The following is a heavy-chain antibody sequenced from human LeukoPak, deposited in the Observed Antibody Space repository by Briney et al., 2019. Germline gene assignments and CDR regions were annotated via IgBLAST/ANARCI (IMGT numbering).Heavy chain of an antibody. Sequence: PSETLSLACTVPGGSISSYYWSWIRQPPGKGLEWIGYIYYSGSTNYNPSLKSRVTISVDTSKNQFSLKLSSVTAADTAVYYCARRGVVVAATGWFDPWGQGTLVTVSS. J-gene: IGHJ5*02. D-gene: IGHD2-15*01. CDR1: GGSISSYY. CDR3: ARRGVVVAATGWFDP. V-gene: IGHV4-59*01. CDR2: IYYSGST.